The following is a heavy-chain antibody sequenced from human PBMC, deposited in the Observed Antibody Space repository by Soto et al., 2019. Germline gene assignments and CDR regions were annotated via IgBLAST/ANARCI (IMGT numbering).Heavy chain of an antibody. V-gene: IGHV3-30*18. D-gene: IGHD3-3*01. CDR2: ISADGSDK. CDR1: GFTFSNFG. CDR3: TKGSEVARQELDY. Sequence: QVQLVESGGGVVQPGRSLSLSCAASGFTFSNFGMHWGSQAPGKGLEWVAAISADGSDKYFSDSVKGRFTISRDNSKNTLFLQMNSLRVEDTAVYYCTKGSEVARQELDYWGQGTLVTVSS. J-gene: IGHJ4*02.